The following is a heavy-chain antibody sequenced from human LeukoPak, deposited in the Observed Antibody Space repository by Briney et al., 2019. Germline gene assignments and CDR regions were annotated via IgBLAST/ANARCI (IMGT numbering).Heavy chain of an antibody. CDR2: IYRSGTT. J-gene: IGHJ5*02. D-gene: IGHD1-26*01. CDR3: SRLSHVAGAPKVSWFDP. CDR1: AYSISDGWV. V-gene: IGHV4-38-2*02. Sequence: PSETLSLTCTVSAYSISDGWVWGMIRLPPGKGLEWIGSIYRSGTTYYNPSLKSRVTMSVDTSNNQFSLKLTSVTAADTAMYYCSRLSHVAGAPKVSWFDPWGQGTLVTVSS.